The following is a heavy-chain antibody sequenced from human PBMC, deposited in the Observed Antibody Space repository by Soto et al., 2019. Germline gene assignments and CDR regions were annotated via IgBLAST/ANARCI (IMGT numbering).Heavy chain of an antibody. CDR3: ARDPYSSCLFSLYDYYYYRMYV. CDR2: ISYDGSNK. Sequence: GGSLRLSCAASGFTFSSYAMHWVRQAPGKGLEWVAVISYDGSNKYYAASVKGRFTISRDNSKNTLYLQMNSLRAEDTAVYYCARDPYSSCLFSLYDYYYYRMYVRAQ. V-gene: IGHV3-30-3*01. J-gene: IGHJ6*02. CDR1: GFTFSSYA. D-gene: IGHD6-19*01.